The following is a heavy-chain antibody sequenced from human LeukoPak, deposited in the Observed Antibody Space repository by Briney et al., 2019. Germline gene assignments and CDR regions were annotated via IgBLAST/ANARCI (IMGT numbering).Heavy chain of an antibody. CDR2: INPNSGGT. CDR1: GYTFTGYY. D-gene: IGHD6-19*01. Sequence: GASVKVSCKASGYTFTGYYMHWVRQAPGQGLEWMGWINPNSGGTNYAQKFQGRVTMTRDTSISTAYMELSRLRSDDTAVYYCARDSTALAGNPVDYWGQGTLVTVSS. CDR3: ARDSTALAGNPVDY. J-gene: IGHJ4*02. V-gene: IGHV1-2*02.